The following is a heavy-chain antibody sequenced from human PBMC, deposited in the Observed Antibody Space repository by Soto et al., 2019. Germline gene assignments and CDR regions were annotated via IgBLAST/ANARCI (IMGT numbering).Heavy chain of an antibody. CDR2: IKRDGSEE. CDR3: ARPLGWRDAFDI. Sequence: EVQLVESGGGLVQPGGSLRLSCAASGFTFSTYWMSWGRQAPGKGLEWVANIKRDGSEEYYVDSVKGRFTISRDNAKNSLYLEMNSLRAEVTAVYYGARPLGWRDAFDIWGQGTMVTVSA. D-gene: IGHD6-19*01. CDR1: GFTFSTYW. V-gene: IGHV3-7*01. J-gene: IGHJ3*02.